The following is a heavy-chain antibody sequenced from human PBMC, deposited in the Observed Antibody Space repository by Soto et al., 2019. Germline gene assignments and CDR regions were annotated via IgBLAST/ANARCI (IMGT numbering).Heavy chain of an antibody. Sequence: QVKLVESGGGVVQPGRSLRLSCATSGFTFRSYGMHWVRQAPGKGLEWVAAIAYDESNKFYGDSVKGRFTISRDNFKNMLYLQMSSLRAEDTAVYYCVKDEGSSRPFDYWGQGTLVTVSS. V-gene: IGHV3-30*18. CDR2: IAYDESNK. CDR3: VKDEGSSRPFDY. J-gene: IGHJ4*02. CDR1: GFTFRSYG. D-gene: IGHD6-13*01.